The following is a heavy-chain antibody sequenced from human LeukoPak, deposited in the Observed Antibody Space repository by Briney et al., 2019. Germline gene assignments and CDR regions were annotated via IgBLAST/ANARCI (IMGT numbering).Heavy chain of an antibody. CDR3: ARKYNGYGGWIDY. CDR2: IYYSGST. J-gene: IGHJ4*02. CDR1: NDSINNYY. V-gene: IGHV4-59*01. Sequence: SETLSLTCTVANDSINNYYWSWIRQPPGKGLEWIGYIYYSGSTNYNPSLKSRVTTSLDTSENQFSLKLSSVTAADTAVYYCARKYNGYGGWIDYWAQGSLVTVSS. D-gene: IGHD5-12*01.